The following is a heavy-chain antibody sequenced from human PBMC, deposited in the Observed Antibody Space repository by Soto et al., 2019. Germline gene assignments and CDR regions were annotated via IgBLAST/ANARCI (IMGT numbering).Heavy chain of an antibody. CDR3: ARLSRPNYYDTSGFFKANWFDP. Sequence: QVQLVQSGAEVKKPGSSMKVSCKASGGTFNSYDINWVRQAPGQGLEWMGGIIPIVETPKYAQKFQGRVTITAVESTNTVYMELSSLRSEDTAMYYCARLSRPNYYDTSGFFKANWFDPWGQGTLVTVSS. D-gene: IGHD3-22*01. CDR2: IIPIVETP. J-gene: IGHJ5*02. V-gene: IGHV1-69*01. CDR1: GGTFNSYD.